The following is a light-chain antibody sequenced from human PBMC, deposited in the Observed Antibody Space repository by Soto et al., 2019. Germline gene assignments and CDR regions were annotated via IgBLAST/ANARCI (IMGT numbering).Light chain of an antibody. CDR1: SSDVGSFKY. CDR3: NSYTGPSALV. J-gene: IGLJ1*01. Sequence: QSALTQPASVSGSPGQSITISCTGTSSDVGSFKYVSWYQQHPGQAPKLMIYDVSNRPSGISDRFSGSKSGNTASLTISGLQAEDEADYYCNSYTGPSALVFGTGTKLTVL. CDR2: DVS. V-gene: IGLV2-14*03.